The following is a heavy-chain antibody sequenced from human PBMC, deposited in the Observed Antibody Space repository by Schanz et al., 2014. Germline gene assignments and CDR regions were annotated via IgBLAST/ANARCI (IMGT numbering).Heavy chain of an antibody. CDR1: GFTFNNYD. J-gene: IGHJ4*02. D-gene: IGHD1-26*01. V-gene: IGHV3-7*01. CDR2: IKPDGSEK. CDR3: AREVGGSFGQHY. Sequence: EVQLVESGGGLVEPGGSLRLSCAASGFTFNNYDMNWVRLVPGKGLDWVGIIKPDGSEKFYVDSVKGRFTISRDNAKNLMYLHLNSLRAEDTAVYYCAREVGGSFGQHYWGQGALVTVSS.